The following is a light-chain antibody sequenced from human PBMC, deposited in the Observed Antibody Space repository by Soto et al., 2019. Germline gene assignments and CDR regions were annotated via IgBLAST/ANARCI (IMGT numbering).Light chain of an antibody. V-gene: IGLV2-8*01. CDR2: DVI. Sequence: QAVVTQPPSASGSPGQSVTISCTGTSSDIGAYNYVSWYQQRPGKAPKLIIYDVIKRPSGVPDRFSGSKSGDTASLTVSGLQAEDEADYYCSSYAGDKNRIFGGGTKLTVL. J-gene: IGLJ2*01. CDR3: SSYAGDKNRI. CDR1: SSDIGAYNY.